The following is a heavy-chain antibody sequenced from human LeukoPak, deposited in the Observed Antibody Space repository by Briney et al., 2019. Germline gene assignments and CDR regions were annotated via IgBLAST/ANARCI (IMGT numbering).Heavy chain of an antibody. CDR3: AREGYYDSSGYYPEN. CDR1: GGSISSYY. Sequence: PSETLSLTCTVSGGSISSYYWSWIRQPPGKGLEWIGYIYYTGSTNYNPSLKSRVTMSVDTSKNQFSLKLSSVTAADTAVYYCAREGYYDSSGYYPENWGQGTLVTVSS. D-gene: IGHD3-22*01. V-gene: IGHV4-59*12. CDR2: IYYTGST. J-gene: IGHJ4*02.